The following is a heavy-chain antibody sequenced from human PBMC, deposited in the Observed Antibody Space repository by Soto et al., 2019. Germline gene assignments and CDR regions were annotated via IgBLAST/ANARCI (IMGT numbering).Heavy chain of an antibody. J-gene: IGHJ6*02. D-gene: IGHD2-2*01. CDR2: INPNSGGT. V-gene: IGHV1-2*04. CDR1: GYTFTGYY. Sequence: ASVKVSCKASGYTFTGYYMHWVRQAPGQGLEWMGWINPNSGGTNYAQKFQGWVTMTRDTSISTAYMELNSLRAEDTAVYYCAKDCCEKYCSSTSCSGGMDVWGQGTTVTVSS. CDR3: AKDCCEKYCSSTSCSGGMDV.